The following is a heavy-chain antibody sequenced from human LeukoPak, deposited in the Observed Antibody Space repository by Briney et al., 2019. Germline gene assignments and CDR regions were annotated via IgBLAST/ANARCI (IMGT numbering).Heavy chain of an antibody. D-gene: IGHD3-3*01. CDR1: GFTFINYA. Sequence: PGGSLRLSCTASGFTFINYAIHWVGQAPGRGLEWVAFRSSGGSSQYYADAVKGRFTRSRDNSKNTLYLEMKSLRTEDTAVYSCARDRPSTIFGVADYYYLDVWGKGTTVTVSS. CDR2: RSSGGSSQ. CDR3: ARDRPSTIFGVADYYYLDV. V-gene: IGHV3-30*04. J-gene: IGHJ6*03.